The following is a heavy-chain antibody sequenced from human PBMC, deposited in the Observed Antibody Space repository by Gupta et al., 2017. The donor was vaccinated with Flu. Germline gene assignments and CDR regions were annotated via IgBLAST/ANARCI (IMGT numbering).Heavy chain of an antibody. CDR2: LSYDGSKS. J-gene: IGHJ6*03. D-gene: IGHD6-19*01. CDR3: ARECGWREGLYSYYMDV. Sequence: QVQLVESGGGVVQPGRSLRLSCAASGFSFSRYALHWVRQAPGKGLEWLAVLSYDGSKSHYSDSVKGRFTISRDNSKNTLYLQLSSLRAEDTAVYYCARECGWREGLYSYYMDVWGKGTTVTVSS. V-gene: IGHV3-30*04. CDR1: GFSFSRYA.